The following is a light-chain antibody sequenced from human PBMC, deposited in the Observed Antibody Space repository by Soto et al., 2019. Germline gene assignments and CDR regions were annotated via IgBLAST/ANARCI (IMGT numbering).Light chain of an antibody. V-gene: IGKV3-15*01. J-gene: IGKJ1*01. Sequence: EIVMTQSPATLSVSPGERAILSCRASQSVSSNLAWYQQKPGQAPRLLTYGASTRATGIPTRFSGSGSGTEFTLTISSLQSEDFAVYYCQQYNNWPWTFGQGTKVEIK. CDR3: QQYNNWPWT. CDR1: QSVSSN. CDR2: GAS.